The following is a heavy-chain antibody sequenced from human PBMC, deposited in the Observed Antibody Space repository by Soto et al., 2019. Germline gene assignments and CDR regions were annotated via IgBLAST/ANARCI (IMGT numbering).Heavy chain of an antibody. J-gene: IGHJ1*01. CDR1: GGTFSSYA. CDR3: ARADVDTAMSEYFQH. CDR2: IIPIFGTA. Sequence: ASVKVSCKASGGTFSSYAISWVRQAPGQGLEWMGGIIPIFGTANYAQKFQGRVTITADESTSTAYMELSSLRSEDTAVYYCARADVDTAMSEYFQHWGQGTLVTVSS. V-gene: IGHV1-69*13. D-gene: IGHD5-18*01.